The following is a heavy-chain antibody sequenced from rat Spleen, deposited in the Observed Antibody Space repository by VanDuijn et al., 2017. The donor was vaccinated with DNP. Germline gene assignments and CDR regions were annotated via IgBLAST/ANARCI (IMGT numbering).Heavy chain of an antibody. J-gene: IGHJ3*01. CDR3: ARSTITAISNWFAY. Sequence: EVQLVESGGGLVQPGRSMKLSCAASGFTFSDYDMAWVLQAPTKGLEWVASITSDTGTTYYRDSVKGRFTISRDNAKNTLYLQMNSLRSEDTATYYCARSTITAISNWFAYWGQGTLVTVSS. V-gene: IGHV5-25*01. D-gene: IGHD1-2*01. CDR1: GFTFSDYD. CDR2: ITSDTGTT.